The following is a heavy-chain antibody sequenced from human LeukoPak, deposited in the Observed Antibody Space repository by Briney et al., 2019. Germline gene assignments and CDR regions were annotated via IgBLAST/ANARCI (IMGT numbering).Heavy chain of an antibody. V-gene: IGHV1-69*01. D-gene: IGHD3-22*01. CDR1: GGTFSSYA. CDR3: HESGYYYDSSGYYRTTFDY. CDR2: IIPIFGTA. Sequence: ASVKVSCKASGGTFSSYAISWVRQAPGQGLEWMGGIIPIFGTANYAQKFQGRVTITADESTSTAYMELSSLRSEDTAVYYYHESGYYYDSSGYYRTTFDYWGQGTLVTVSS. J-gene: IGHJ4*02.